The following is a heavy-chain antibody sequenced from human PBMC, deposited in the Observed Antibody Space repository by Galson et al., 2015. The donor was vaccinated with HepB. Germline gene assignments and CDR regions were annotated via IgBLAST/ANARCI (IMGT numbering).Heavy chain of an antibody. J-gene: IGHJ4*02. CDR2: ISSSSSTI. V-gene: IGHV3-48*01. CDR3: ARVYVVYAMVDAYYFDY. D-gene: IGHD2-8*02. Sequence: SLRLSCAASGFTFSSYSMNWVRQAPGRGLEWVSYISSSSSTIYYADSVKGRFTISRDNAKNSLYLQMNSLRAEDTAVYYCARVYVVYAMVDAYYFDYWGQGTLVTVSS. CDR1: GFTFSSYS.